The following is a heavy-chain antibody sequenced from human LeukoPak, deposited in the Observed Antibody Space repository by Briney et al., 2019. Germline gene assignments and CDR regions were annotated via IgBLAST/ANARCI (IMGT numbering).Heavy chain of an antibody. D-gene: IGHD3-10*02. CDR2: ISSDITFT. CDR1: GFTFSDNY. J-gene: IGHJ3*02. CDR3: ARDQSITTFGAFDI. V-gene: IGHV3-11*06. Sequence: GGSLRLSCAASGFTFSDNYMNWIRQAPGKGLEWVSYISSDITFTDYADSVKGRFTISRDNAKKLLYLQMNSLRAEDTAIYYCARDQSITTFGAFDIWGQGTMVTVSS.